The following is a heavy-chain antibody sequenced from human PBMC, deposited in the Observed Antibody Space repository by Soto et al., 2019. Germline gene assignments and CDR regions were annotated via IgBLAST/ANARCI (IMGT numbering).Heavy chain of an antibody. V-gene: IGHV4-61*01. J-gene: IGHJ6*02. Sequence: LSLTCAVSGGSVNSLTYYWSWIRQPPGKGLEWIGHIYYSGTTNYSPSLKSRVTISIDTSKNQFSLKLSSVTAADTALYYCARDARMPTDLGGYYYYAIDVWGQGTTVTVSS. CDR3: ARDARMPTDLGGYYYYAIDV. CDR2: IYYSGTT. CDR1: GGSVNSLTYY. D-gene: IGHD4-4*01.